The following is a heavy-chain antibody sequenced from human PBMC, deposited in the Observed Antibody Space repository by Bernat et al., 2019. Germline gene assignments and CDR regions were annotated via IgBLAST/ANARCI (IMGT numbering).Heavy chain of an antibody. CDR2: ISGSGGSP. D-gene: IGHD3-10*01. Sequence: EVQLLESGGGLVQPGGSLRLSCAASGFTFSSYAMSWVRQAPGKGLEWVSAISGSGGSPYYADSVKGRFTISRDNSKNTLYLQMNSLRAEDTAVYYCAKDGELLPGGLLDYWGQGTLVTVSS. CDR3: AKDGELLPGGLLDY. J-gene: IGHJ4*02. CDR1: GFTFSSYA. V-gene: IGHV3-23*01.